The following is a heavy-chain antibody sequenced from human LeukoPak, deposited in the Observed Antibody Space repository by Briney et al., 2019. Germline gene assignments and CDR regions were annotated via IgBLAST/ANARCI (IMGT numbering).Heavy chain of an antibody. Sequence: ASVKVSCKASGYTFTSYDINWVRQATGQGLEWMGWMNPNSGNTGYAQKFQGRVTMTRNTSISTAYMELSSLRSEDTAVYYCARVSPAATGDYGMDVWAKGPRSPSP. J-gene: IGHJ6*02. V-gene: IGHV1-8*01. CDR1: GYTFTSYD. CDR3: ARVSPAATGDYGMDV. CDR2: MNPNSGNT. D-gene: IGHD2-2*01.